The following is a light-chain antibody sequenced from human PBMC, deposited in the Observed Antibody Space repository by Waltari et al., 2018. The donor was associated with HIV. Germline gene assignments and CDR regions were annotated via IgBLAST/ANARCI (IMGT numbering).Light chain of an antibody. CDR3: SSYTSNSRV. V-gene: IGLV2-14*03. J-gene: IGLJ1*01. CDR1: SSDVGGYNY. Sequence: QSALTQPASVSGSRGQSITISCTGTSSDVGGYNYVSWYQHHPGKAPKLMIYDVTNRPSGVSNRFSGSKSGNTASLTISGLQAEDEADYYCSSYTSNSRVFGTGTKVTVL. CDR2: DVT.